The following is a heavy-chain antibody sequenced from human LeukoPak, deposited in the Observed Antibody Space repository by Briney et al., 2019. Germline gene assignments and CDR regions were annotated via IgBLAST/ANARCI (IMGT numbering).Heavy chain of an antibody. D-gene: IGHD5-18*01. V-gene: IGHV4-59*01. CDR2: IYYSGST. J-gene: IGHJ4*02. Sequence: PSETLSLTCTVSGSSISSYYWSWIRQPPGKGLEWIGYIYYSGSTNYNPSLKSRVTIPVDTSKNQFSLKLSSVTAADTAVYYCATGTGYSYGYVEYYFDYWGQGTLVTVSS. CDR3: ATGTGYSYGYVEYYFDY. CDR1: GSSISSYY.